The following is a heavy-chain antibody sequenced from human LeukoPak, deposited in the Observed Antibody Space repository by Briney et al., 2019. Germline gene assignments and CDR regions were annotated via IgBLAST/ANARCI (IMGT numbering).Heavy chain of an antibody. D-gene: IGHD2-15*01. V-gene: IGHV3-23*01. J-gene: IGHJ4*02. CDR3: AKVSAVAATPIDY. Sequence: GGSLRLSCAASGFTFSSYAMSWVRQAPGKGLEWVSGISGSGGSTYYADSVKGRLTISRDNSKNTLYLQMNSLGAEDTAVYYCAKVSAVAATPIDYWGQGTLVTVSS. CDR1: GFTFSSYA. CDR2: ISGSGGST.